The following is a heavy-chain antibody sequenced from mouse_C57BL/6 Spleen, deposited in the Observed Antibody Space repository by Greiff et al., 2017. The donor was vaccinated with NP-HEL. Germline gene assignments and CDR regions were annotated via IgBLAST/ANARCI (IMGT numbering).Heavy chain of an antibody. V-gene: IGHV5-12*01. CDR3: ARQYYGNYGDY. J-gene: IGHJ4*01. CDR2: ISNGGGST. CDR1: GFTFSDYY. Sequence: EVMLVESGGGLVQPGGSLKLSCAASGFTFSDYYMYWVRQTPEKRLEWVAYISNGGGSTYYPDTVKGRFTISRDNAKNTLYLQMSRLKSEDTAMYYCARQYYGNYGDYWGQGTSVTVSS. D-gene: IGHD2-1*01.